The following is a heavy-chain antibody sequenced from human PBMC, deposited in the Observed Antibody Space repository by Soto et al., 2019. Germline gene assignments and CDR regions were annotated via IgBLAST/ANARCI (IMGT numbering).Heavy chain of an antibody. CDR3: ARDHVPGIVVLNWFDP. CDR1: GYTFTSYG. D-gene: IGHD2-15*01. CDR2: ISAYNGNT. V-gene: IGHV1-18*01. Sequence: QVQLVQSGAEVKKPGASVKVSCKASGYTFTSYGISWVRQAPGQGLEWMGWISAYNGNTNYAQKLQGRVTMTTDTSTSTASMELRSLRSDDTAVYYCARDHVPGIVVLNWFDPWGQGTLVTVSS. J-gene: IGHJ5*02.